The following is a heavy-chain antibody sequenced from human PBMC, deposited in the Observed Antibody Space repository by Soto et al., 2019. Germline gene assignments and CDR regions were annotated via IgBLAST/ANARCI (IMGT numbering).Heavy chain of an antibody. Sequence: EVQLLESGGGLVQPGESLRLSCAASGFTFSSYAMSWVRQAPGKGLEWGSVISGSDDSTYYAGSVKGRFTISRDNSKNTLYLQMNSLRAEDTAVYYCAKRSSSSTFDYWGQGTLVTVSS. V-gene: IGHV3-23*01. J-gene: IGHJ4*02. CDR1: GFTFSSYA. D-gene: IGHD6-6*01. CDR3: AKRSSSSTFDY. CDR2: ISGSDDST.